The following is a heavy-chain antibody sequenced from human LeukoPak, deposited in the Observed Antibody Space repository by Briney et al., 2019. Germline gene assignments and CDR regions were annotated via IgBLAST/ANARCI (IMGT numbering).Heavy chain of an antibody. CDR3: ARQYYYGSAQDY. D-gene: IGHD3-10*01. J-gene: IGHJ4*02. Sequence: GGSLRLSCVASRFLLSSFAMSWVRQTPERGLEWVYATSSSDSGTYHADSVKGRFTISRDNLKNTLYLQMNFLRAEDTAVCYCARQYYYGSAQDYWGQGTLVTVSS. CDR1: RFLLSSFA. V-gene: IGHV3-23*01. CDR2: TSSSDSGT.